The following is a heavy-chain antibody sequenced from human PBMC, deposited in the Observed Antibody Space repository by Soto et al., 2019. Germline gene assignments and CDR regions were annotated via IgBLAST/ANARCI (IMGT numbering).Heavy chain of an antibody. D-gene: IGHD2-15*01. CDR2: IYKSATT. J-gene: IGHJ5*01. V-gene: IGHV4-30-4*01. CDR3: ARGRYCLTGRCFPNWFDS. CDR1: GDSISTVDYF. Sequence: SATLSITCSVSGDSISTVDYFWAWVRQPPGQALEYIGYIYKSATTYYNPSFESRVAIPLDTSKSQFSLNVTSLTAADTAVYFCARGRYCLTGRCFPNWFDSWGQGTLVTVSS.